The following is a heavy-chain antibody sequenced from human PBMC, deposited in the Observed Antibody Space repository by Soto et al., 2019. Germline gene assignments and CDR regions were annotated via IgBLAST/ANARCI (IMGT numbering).Heavy chain of an antibody. CDR2: ISGSSGST. D-gene: IGHD1-1*01. CDR3: AKDDRGLRVQLHY. V-gene: IGHV3-23*01. Sequence: PGGSLRLSCAASGFTFSSYAMSWVRQAQEKGLEWVSAISGSSGSTYYADSVKGRFTNSRDNSKNTLYLQMNSLRAEDTAVYYCAKDDRGLRVQLHYGGQGTLVTVSS. CDR1: GFTFSSYA. J-gene: IGHJ4*02.